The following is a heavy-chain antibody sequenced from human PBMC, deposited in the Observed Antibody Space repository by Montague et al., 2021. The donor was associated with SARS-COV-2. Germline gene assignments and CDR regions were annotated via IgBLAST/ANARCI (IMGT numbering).Heavy chain of an antibody. Sequence: SETLSLTCTVSGASVRSGNSYWNWIRQPPGKGLEWIGYISYSGSTNYSPSLKSRVTISVDTSKNQLPLKVTSVTAADTAVYYCARGGGYYNYGLDVWGPGTTVTVSS. CDR2: ISYSGST. J-gene: IGHJ6*02. CDR1: GASVRSGNSY. D-gene: IGHD3-22*01. CDR3: ARGGGYYNYGLDV. V-gene: IGHV4-61*01.